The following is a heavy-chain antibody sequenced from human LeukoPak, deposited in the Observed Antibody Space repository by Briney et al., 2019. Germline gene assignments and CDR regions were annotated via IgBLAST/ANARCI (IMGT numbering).Heavy chain of an antibody. D-gene: IGHD2-15*01. V-gene: IGHV4-31*03. Sequence: SETLSLTCTVSGGSISSGGYYWSWIRQHPGKGLEWIGYIYYSGSTYYNPSLKSRVTISVDTSKNQFSLKLSSVTAADTAVYYCARGGSGGRKPIDYWGQGTLVTVSS. J-gene: IGHJ4*02. CDR3: ARGGSGGRKPIDY. CDR2: IYYSGST. CDR1: GGSISSGGYY.